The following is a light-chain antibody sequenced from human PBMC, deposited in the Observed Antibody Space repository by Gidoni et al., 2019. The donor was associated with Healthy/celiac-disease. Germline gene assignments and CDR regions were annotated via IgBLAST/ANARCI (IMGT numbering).Light chain of an antibody. V-gene: IGKV3-15*01. CDR1: QSVSSN. CDR2: GAS. CDR3: QQYNNWPPLT. J-gene: IGKJ4*01. Sequence: EIVKTQSPATLSVSPGERATLSCRASQSVSSNLAWYQQKPGQAPRLLIYGASTRDTCIPARFSSSGSGTEFTLTISSLQSEDFAVYYCQQYNNWPPLTFGGXTKVEIK.